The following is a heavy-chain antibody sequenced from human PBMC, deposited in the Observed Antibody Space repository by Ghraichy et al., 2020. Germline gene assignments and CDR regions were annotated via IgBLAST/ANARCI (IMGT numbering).Heavy chain of an antibody. D-gene: IGHD6-25*01. CDR2: IYYSGST. Sequence: SETLSPTCTVSGGSVSSASYYWSWIRQPPGKGLECIGYIYYSGSTNYNPSLKSRVTISVDTSKNQFSLNLSSVTAADTAVYYCARYSSEYRNNWFDPWGQGTMVTVSS. CDR3: ARYSSEYRNNWFDP. V-gene: IGHV4-61*01. J-gene: IGHJ5*02. CDR1: GGSVSSASYY.